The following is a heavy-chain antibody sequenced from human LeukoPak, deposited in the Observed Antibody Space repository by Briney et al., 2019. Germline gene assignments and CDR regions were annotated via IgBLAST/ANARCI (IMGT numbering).Heavy chain of an antibody. V-gene: IGHV3-74*01. J-gene: IGHJ6*02. CDR1: GFTFSSYW. D-gene: IGHD3-10*01. CDR2: INSDGSST. CDR3: AKRRWFGELANYGMDV. Sequence: GGSLRLSCAASGFTFSSYWMHWVRQAPGKGLVWVSRINSDGSSTSYADSVKGRFTISRDNAKNTLYLQMNSLRAEDTAVYYCAKRRWFGELANYGMDVWGQGTTVTVSS.